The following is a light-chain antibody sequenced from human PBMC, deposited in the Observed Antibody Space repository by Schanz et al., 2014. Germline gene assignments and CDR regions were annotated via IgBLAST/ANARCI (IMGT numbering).Light chain of an antibody. V-gene: IGKV1-5*03. J-gene: IGKJ4*01. CDR1: QTIGSW. CDR3: QQSKSFPLT. CDR2: KAS. Sequence: DIQMTQSPSTLSASVGDRVTITCRASQTIGSWLAWYQQKPGKAPKPLIYKASSLHSGVPSRFSGGGSGTEFTLTISSLQPEDFATYFCQQSKSFPLTFGGGTKVEIK.